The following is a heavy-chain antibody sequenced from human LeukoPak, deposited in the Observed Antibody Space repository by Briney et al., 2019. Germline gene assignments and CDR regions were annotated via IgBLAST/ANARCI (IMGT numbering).Heavy chain of an antibody. CDR1: GGSFSGYY. CDR2: INHSGST. Sequence: SETLSLTCAVYGGSFSGYYWSWIRQPPGKGLEWIREINHSGSTNYNPSLKSRVTISVDTSKNQFSLKLSSVTAADTAVYYCARGYGSGSYRKFDPWGQGTLVTVSS. V-gene: IGHV4-34*01. CDR3: ARGYGSGSYRKFDP. J-gene: IGHJ5*02. D-gene: IGHD3-10*01.